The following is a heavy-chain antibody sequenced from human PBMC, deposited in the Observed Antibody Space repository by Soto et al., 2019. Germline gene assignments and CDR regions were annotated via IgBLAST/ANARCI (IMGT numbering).Heavy chain of an antibody. Sequence: SETLSLTCSVSGGSISSYYWSWIRQPPGKGLEWIGYIYYSGDTNYNPSLKSRLTISVDTSKNQFSLKLRSVTAADTAVYYCARGSLRFLNFDPWGQGTLVTVSS. CDR3: ARGSLRFLNFDP. CDR1: GGSISSYY. V-gene: IGHV4-59*01. J-gene: IGHJ5*02. CDR2: IYYSGDT. D-gene: IGHD3-3*01.